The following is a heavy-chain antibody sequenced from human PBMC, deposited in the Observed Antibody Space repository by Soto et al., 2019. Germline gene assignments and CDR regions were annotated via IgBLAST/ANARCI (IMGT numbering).Heavy chain of an antibody. CDR3: ARAVTGTVWDAFDI. D-gene: IGHD6-19*01. V-gene: IGHV1-18*01. J-gene: IGHJ3*02. Sequence: QAQLVQSGVEVKKPGASVKVSCKASGYFFISYGISWVRQAPGQGLEWMGWISAYNGNTNYAHSLQGRVTMTTDTSTSTAYMELGSLRSDDTAVYYCARAVTGTVWDAFDIWGQGTMITVSS. CDR1: GYFFISYG. CDR2: ISAYNGNT.